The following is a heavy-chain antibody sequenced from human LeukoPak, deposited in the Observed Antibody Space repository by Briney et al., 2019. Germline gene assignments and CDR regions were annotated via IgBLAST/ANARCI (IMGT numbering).Heavy chain of an antibody. D-gene: IGHD2-15*01. CDR2: INPNSGGT. CDR1: GYTFTGYY. J-gene: IGHJ4*02. CDR3: ARQGGGSSHSFDY. Sequence: GASVKVSCKASGYTFTGYYMHWVRQAPGQGLEWMGWINPNSGGTNYAQKFQGWVTMTRDTSTSTVYMELSSLRSEDTAVYYCARQGGGSSHSFDYWGQGTLVTVSS. V-gene: IGHV1-2*04.